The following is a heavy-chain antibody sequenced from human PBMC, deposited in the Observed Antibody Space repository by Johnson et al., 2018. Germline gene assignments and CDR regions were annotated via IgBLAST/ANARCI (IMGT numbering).Heavy chain of an antibody. CDR2: ISSNGGDK. CDR1: GFAFSDHY. CDR3: ARSHSGIYGALEI. D-gene: IGHD1-26*01. Sequence: VQLVESGGGLVKPGGSLRLSCAASGFAFSDHYMTWIRQAPGKGLEWVSYISSNGGDKYYADSVKGRFTISRDNAKKSLYLQMNSRREEDSAVYYCARSHSGIYGALEIWGRGTVVTVSS. V-gene: IGHV3-11*04. J-gene: IGHJ3*02.